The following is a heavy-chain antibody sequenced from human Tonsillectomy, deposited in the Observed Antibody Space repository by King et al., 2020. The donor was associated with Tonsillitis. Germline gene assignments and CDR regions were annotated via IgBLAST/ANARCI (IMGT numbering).Heavy chain of an antibody. J-gene: IGHJ6*02. CDR2: ISTYNGNT. CDR1: GYTFTSYG. V-gene: IGHV1-18*01. Sequence: VQLVESGAEVKKPGASVKVSCKASGYTFTSYGISWVRQAPGQGLEWMGWISTYNGNTNYAQKLQGRVTMTTDTSPSPAYMELRSLGTYDTAGYYCARAMKQVAARRGTYYYYGMDVWGQGTTVTVSS. CDR3: ARAMKQVAARRGTYYYYGMDV. D-gene: IGHD6-6*01.